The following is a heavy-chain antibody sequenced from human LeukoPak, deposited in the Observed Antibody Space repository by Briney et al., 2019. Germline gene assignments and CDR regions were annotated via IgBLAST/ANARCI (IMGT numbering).Heavy chain of an antibody. D-gene: IGHD3-10*01. CDR1: GGSISSGGYS. V-gene: IGHV4-30-4*07. Sequence: PSETLSLTCAVSGGSISSGGYSWSWIRQPPGKGLEWIGYIYYSGSTYYNPSLKSRVTISVDKSKNQFSLKLSSVTAADTAVYYCVRVGRYGSGSSNFDYWGQGTLVTVSS. J-gene: IGHJ4*02. CDR3: VRVGRYGSGSSNFDY. CDR2: IYYSGST.